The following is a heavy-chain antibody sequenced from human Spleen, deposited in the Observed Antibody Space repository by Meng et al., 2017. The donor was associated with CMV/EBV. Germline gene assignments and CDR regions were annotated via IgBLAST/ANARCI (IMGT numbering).Heavy chain of an antibody. CDR3: ASLLWFGELYFDH. Sequence: SGGSITSSDYYRGWIRQSPGKGLEWIGSVYYTGRTDYNSSLRSRVTISVDTSKKHFSLRLSSVTAADTAVYYCASLLWFGELYFDHWGQGILVTVSS. D-gene: IGHD3-10*01. CDR2: VYYTGRT. CDR1: GGSITSSDYY. V-gene: IGHV4-39*01. J-gene: IGHJ4*02.